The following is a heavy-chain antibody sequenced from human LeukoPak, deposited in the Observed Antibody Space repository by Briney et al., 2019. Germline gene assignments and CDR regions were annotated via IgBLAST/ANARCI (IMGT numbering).Heavy chain of an antibody. D-gene: IGHD3-22*01. CDR2: INHSGST. J-gene: IGHJ1*01. V-gene: IGHV4-34*01. Sequence: SETLSLTCAVYGGSFSGYYWSWIRQPPGKGLEWIGEINHSGSTNYNPSLKSRVTISVDTSKNQFSLKLSSVTAADTAVYYCASKGYSSGYYYAFSAEYFQHWGQGTLVTVSS. CDR3: ASKGYSSGYYYAFSAEYFQH. CDR1: GGSFSGYY.